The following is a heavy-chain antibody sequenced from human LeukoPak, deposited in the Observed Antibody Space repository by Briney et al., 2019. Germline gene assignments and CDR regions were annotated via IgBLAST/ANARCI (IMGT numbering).Heavy chain of an antibody. D-gene: IGHD5-18*01. J-gene: IGHJ4*02. CDR2: IIPILGIA. Sequence: EASVKVSCKASGGTFSSYTISWVRQAPGQGLEWMGRIIPILGIANYAQKFQGRVTITADKSTSTAYMELSSLRSEDTAVYYCATPSGYSYALQFNFDYWGQGTLVTVSS. V-gene: IGHV1-69*02. CDR3: ATPSGYSYALQFNFDY. CDR1: GGTFSSYT.